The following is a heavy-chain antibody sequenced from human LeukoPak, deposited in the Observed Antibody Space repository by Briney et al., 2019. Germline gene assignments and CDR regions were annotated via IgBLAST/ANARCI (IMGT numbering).Heavy chain of an antibody. D-gene: IGHD6-13*01. CDR1: GGSISSYY. V-gene: IGHV4-4*07. J-gene: IGHJ6*03. CDR3: ARDRTHPGDSSSRSPNYYYYYYMDV. Sequence: PSETLSLTCTVSGGSISSYYWSWIRQPAGKGLEWIGRIYTSGSTNYNPSLKSRVTMSVDTSKNQFSLKLSSVTAADTAVYYCARDRTHPGDSSSRSPNYYYYYYMDVWGKGTTVTVSS. CDR2: IYTSGST.